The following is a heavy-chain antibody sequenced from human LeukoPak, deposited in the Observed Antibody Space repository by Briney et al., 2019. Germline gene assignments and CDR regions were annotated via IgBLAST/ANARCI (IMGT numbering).Heavy chain of an antibody. Sequence: PGGSLRLSCVTSGFTFSSYEMNWVRQAPGKGLEWVSYISNSGSTIYYADSVKGRFTISRDNSKNTLYLQMNSLRAEDTAVYYCAKKRGTSGGYGADYWGQGTLVTVSS. V-gene: IGHV3-48*03. CDR1: GFTFSSYE. CDR3: AKKRGTSGGYGADY. CDR2: ISNSGSTI. D-gene: IGHD5-12*01. J-gene: IGHJ4*02.